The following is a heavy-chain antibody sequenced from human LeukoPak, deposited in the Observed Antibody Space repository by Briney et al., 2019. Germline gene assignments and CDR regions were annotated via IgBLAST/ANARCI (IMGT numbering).Heavy chain of an antibody. CDR3: ARDVAARPRWFAP. J-gene: IGHJ5*02. Sequence: PGGSLRLSCAASGFTFSNYAMNWVRQAPGKGLEWVSFISSSSNYLYYADSVKGRFTISRDNAKNSLYLQMNSLRAEDTAVYYCARDVAARPRWFAPWGQGTLVTVSS. V-gene: IGHV3-21*01. CDR2: ISSSSNYL. D-gene: IGHD6-6*01. CDR1: GFTFSNYA.